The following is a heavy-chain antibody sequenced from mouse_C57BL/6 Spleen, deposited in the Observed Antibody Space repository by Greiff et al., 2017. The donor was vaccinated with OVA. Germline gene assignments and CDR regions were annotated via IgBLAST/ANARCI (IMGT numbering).Heavy chain of an antibody. CDR1: GYTFTSYW. J-gene: IGHJ1*03. V-gene: IGHV1-50*01. CDR2: IDPSDSYT. D-gene: IGHD2-4*01. Sequence: QVHVKQPGAELVKPGASVKLSCKASGYTFTSYWMQWVKQRPGQGLEWIGEIDPSDSYTNYNQKFKGKATLTVDTSSSTAYMQLSSLTSEDSAVYYCAMRPYDYDGDWYFDVWGTGTTVTVSS. CDR3: AMRPYDYDGDWYFDV.